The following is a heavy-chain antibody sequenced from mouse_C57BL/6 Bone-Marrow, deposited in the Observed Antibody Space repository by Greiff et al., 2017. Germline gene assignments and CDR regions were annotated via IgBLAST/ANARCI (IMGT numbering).Heavy chain of an antibody. CDR3: ARRYYDYYYYAMDY. V-gene: IGHV1-26*01. CDR1: GYTFTDYY. D-gene: IGHD2-4*01. CDR2: INPNNGGT. J-gene: IGHJ4*01. Sequence: EVQLQQSGPELVKPGASVKISCKASGYTFTDYYMNWVKQSHGQSLEWIGDINPNNGGTSYNQKFKGKATLTVDKSSSTAYMELRSLTSEDSAVYYCARRYYDYYYYAMDYWGQGTSVTVSS.